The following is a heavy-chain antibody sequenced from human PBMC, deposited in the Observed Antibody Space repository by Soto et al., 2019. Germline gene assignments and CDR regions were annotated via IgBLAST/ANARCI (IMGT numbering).Heavy chain of an antibody. CDR2: IIPIFGTA. D-gene: IGHD4-4*01. V-gene: IGHV1-69*13. CDR1: GGTFSSYA. Sequence: GASVKVSCNASGGTFSSYAISWVRQAPGQGLEWMGGIIPIFGTANYAQKFQGRVTITADESTSTAYMELSSLRSEDTAVYYCARDEYSNYQSSYYYYYGMDVWGQGTTVTVSS. J-gene: IGHJ6*02. CDR3: ARDEYSNYQSSYYYYYGMDV.